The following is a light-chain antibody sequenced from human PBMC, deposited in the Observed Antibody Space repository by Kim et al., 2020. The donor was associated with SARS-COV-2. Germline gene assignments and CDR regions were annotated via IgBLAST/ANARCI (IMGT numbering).Light chain of an antibody. V-gene: IGKV3-20*01. CDR3: QQYGSSPSYT. J-gene: IGKJ2*01. CDR1: QSVSSSY. Sequence: STGERATLSCRASQSVSSSYLAWYQQKPGQAPRLLIYCASSRATGIPDRFSGSGSGTDFTLTISRLEPEDFAVYYCQQYGSSPSYTFGQGTKLEI. CDR2: CAS.